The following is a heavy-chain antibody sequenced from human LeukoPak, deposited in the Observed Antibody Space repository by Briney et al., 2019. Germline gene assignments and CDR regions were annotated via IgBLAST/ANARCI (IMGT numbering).Heavy chain of an antibody. Sequence: GGSLRLSCAASGFTFDDYCMSWVLHAPGKGLEWGSGINLNVGSTGYTDSVKGRFTISRDNAKNSLYLQMNSLRAEDTALYYCARSEPYSSSLDYYFEYWGQGNLVNVSS. CDR2: INLNVGST. CDR1: GFTFDDYC. CDR3: ARSEPYSSSLDYYFEY. J-gene: IGHJ4*02. V-gene: IGHV3-20*04. D-gene: IGHD6-13*01.